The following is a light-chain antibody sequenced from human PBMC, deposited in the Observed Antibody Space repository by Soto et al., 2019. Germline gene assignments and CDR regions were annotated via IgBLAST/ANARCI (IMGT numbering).Light chain of an antibody. CDR2: DAS. J-gene: IGKJ4*01. Sequence: TQSPATLSASVGDRVTITCQASQAINNYLNWYQQKPGKAPKLLIFDASSVETGVPSRFSGSGSGTHFTFTISSLEPEDIATYHCQQYEERPLTFGGGTRVELK. CDR3: QQYEERPLT. CDR1: QAINNY. V-gene: IGKV1-33*01.